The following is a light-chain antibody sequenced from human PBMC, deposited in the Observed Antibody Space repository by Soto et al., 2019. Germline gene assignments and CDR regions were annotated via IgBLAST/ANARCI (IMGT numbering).Light chain of an antibody. Sequence: QSVLTQPPSVSAAPRQRVTISCSGSSSNIGDNYINWYQQVPGKAPKLLIYHDDLLSAGVSDRFSGSTSGTSASLAISDRQSEDEADYYCAAGEDRLNGHVFGGGTKLTVL. J-gene: IGLJ3*02. CDR1: SSNIGDNY. CDR2: HDD. CDR3: AAGEDRLNGHV. V-gene: IGLV1-36*01.